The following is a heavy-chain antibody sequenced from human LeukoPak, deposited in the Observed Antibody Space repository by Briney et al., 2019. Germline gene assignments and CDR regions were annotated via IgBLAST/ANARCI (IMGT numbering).Heavy chain of an antibody. V-gene: IGHV3-30*18. CDR1: GFTFRNYV. Sequence: GGSLRLSCAASGFTFRNYVIHWVRQAPGKGLEWVAVTSSDLNVKLYADSVKGRFTISRDNSRSTLYLQMNSLRPEDTAIYYCAKTGLKVPRSYFDYWGQGALVTVSS. J-gene: IGHJ4*02. CDR3: AKTGLKVPRSYFDY. CDR2: TSSDLNVK. D-gene: IGHD3-10*01.